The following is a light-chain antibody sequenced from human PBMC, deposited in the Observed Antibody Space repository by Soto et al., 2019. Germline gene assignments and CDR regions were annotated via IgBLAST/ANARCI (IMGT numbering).Light chain of an antibody. V-gene: IGKV1-5*03. CDR1: QSISSW. J-gene: IGKJ2*01. Sequence: DIQMTQSPSTLSASVGDRVTITCRASQSISSWLAWYQQRPGKAPKLLLYKASTLESGVPSRFSGRGSGTEFTLTISSLHPDDFAIYYCQQYKSHSGYTFGQGTKLEI. CDR2: KAS. CDR3: QQYKSHSGYT.